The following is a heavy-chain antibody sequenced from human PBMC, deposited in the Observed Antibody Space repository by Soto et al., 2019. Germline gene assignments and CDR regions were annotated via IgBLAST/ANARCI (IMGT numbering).Heavy chain of an antibody. J-gene: IGHJ5*02. V-gene: IGHV4-34*01. CDR3: ARGPEMRWFDP. CDR2: INHSGST. CDR1: GGSFSGYY. Sequence: PSETLSLTCAVYGGSFSGYYWSWIRQPPGKGLEWIGEINHSGSTNYNPSLKSRVTISVDTSKNQFSLKLSSVTAADTAVYYCARGPEMRWFDPWGQGTLVTVSS.